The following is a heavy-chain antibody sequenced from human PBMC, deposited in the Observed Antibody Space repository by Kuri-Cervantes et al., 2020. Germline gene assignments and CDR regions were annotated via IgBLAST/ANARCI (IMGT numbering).Heavy chain of an antibody. J-gene: IGHJ4*02. D-gene: IGHD5-18*01. CDR2: ITHSGGTM. Sequence: LSLTCAVYGGSFSGYYWSWIRQPPGKGLEWVSHITHSGGTMYYADSVKGRFTISRDNAKNSLYLQMNTLRAEDTAVYYCARGYSYGYNYWGQGTLVTVSS. CDR1: GGSFSGYY. V-gene: IGHV3-11*04. CDR3: ARGYSYGYNY.